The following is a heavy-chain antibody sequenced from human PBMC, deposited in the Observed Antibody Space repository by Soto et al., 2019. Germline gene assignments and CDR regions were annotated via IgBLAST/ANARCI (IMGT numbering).Heavy chain of an antibody. V-gene: IGHV3-48*01. CDR2: ISSSSSTI. Sequence: EVQLVESGGGLVQPGGSLRLSCAASGFTFSSYSMNWVRQAPGKGLEWVSYISSSSSTIYYTDSVKGRFTISRDNAKNSLYLEMNSLRAEDTAVYYCAREGREEWEPNYFDYWGQGTLVTVSS. CDR3: AREGREEWEPNYFDY. J-gene: IGHJ4*02. CDR1: GFTFSSYS. D-gene: IGHD1-26*01.